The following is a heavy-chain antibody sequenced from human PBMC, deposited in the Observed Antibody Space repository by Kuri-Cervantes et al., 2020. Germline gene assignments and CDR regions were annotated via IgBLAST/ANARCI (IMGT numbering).Heavy chain of an antibody. J-gene: IGHJ6*02. CDR1: GFTFSSYS. D-gene: IGHD3-10*01. CDR3: AKDQYYYGSGKDGMDV. CDR2: ISSSSSYI. V-gene: IGHV3-21*01. Sequence: GGSLRLSCAASGFTFSSYSMNWVRQAPGKGLEWVSSISSSSSYIYYADSVKGRFTISRDNAKNSLYLQMNSLRAEDTAVYYCAKDQYYYGSGKDGMDVWGQGTTVTVSS.